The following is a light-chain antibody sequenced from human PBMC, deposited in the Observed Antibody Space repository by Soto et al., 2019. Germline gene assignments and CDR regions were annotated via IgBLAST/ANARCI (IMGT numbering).Light chain of an antibody. J-gene: IGLJ3*02. CDR2: QVT. V-gene: IGLV2-8*01. Sequence: QSVLTQPPSASGSPGHSVTISCTGTSSDVGGHNYVSWYQQHPGKAPKVMIYQVTKRPSGVPDRSSGSKSGNTASLTVSGLQAEDEADYYCCSYAGNNNWVFGGGTKLTVL. CDR3: CSYAGNNNWV. CDR1: SSDVGGHNY.